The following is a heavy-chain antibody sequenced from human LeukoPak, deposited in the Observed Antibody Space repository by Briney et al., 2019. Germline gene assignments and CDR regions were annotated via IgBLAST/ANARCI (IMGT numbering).Heavy chain of an antibody. Sequence: PAGSIRLSCAASGFPFTNAWMSWVRQAPGKGLEWVGRVKSKTAGGTTDYAARVKGRFTISRDDSKNTLYLQMNSLTTEDTAVYYCITGGDTGSGWYGNYWGQGTLVTVSS. J-gene: IGHJ4*02. D-gene: IGHD6-19*01. V-gene: IGHV3-15*01. CDR1: GFPFTNAW. CDR2: VKSKTAGGTT. CDR3: ITGGDTGSGWYGNY.